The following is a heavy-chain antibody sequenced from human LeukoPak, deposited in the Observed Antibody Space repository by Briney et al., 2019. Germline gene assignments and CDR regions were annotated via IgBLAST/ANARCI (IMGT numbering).Heavy chain of an antibody. D-gene: IGHD4-17*01. J-gene: IGHJ4*02. V-gene: IGHV4-34*01. CDR3: NYGDGGYFDY. CDR1: GGSFSGYY. CDR2: INHSGST. Sequence: SETLSLTCAVYGGSFSGYYWSWIRQPPGKGLEWIGEINHSGSTNYNPSLRSRVTISVDTSKNQFSLKLSSVAAADTAVYYCNYGDGGYFDYWGQGTLVTVSS.